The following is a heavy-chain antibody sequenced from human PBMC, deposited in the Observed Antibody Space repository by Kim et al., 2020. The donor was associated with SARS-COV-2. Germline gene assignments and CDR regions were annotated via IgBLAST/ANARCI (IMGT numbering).Heavy chain of an antibody. D-gene: IGHD2-2*01. CDR2: LSGSGGST. V-gene: IGHV3-23*01. CDR1: GFTFSSYA. CDR3: AKQYCSSTSCYRPFDP. J-gene: IGHJ5*02. Sequence: GGSLRLSCAASGFTFSSYAMSWVRQAPGKGLEWVSALSGSGGSTYYADSVKGRFTISRDNSKNTLNLQMNSLRAEDTAVYYCAKQYCSSTSCYRPFDPWGQETLVTVSS.